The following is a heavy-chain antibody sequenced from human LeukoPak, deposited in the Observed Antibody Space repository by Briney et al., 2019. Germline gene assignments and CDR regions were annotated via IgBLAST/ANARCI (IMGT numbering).Heavy chain of an antibody. V-gene: IGHV3-66*02. CDR3: AASITMIVTTFDY. D-gene: IGHD3-22*01. CDR1: GFTVSSNY. J-gene: IGHJ4*02. CDR2: IYSGGST. Sequence: GGSLRLSCAASGFTVSSNYMSWVRQAPGKGLEWVSVIYSGGSTYYADSVKGRFTISRDNSKITLYLQMNSLRAEDTAVYYCAASITMIVTTFDYRGQGTLVTVSS.